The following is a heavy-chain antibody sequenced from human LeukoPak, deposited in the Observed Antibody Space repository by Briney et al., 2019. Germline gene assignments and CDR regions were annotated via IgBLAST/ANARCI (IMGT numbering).Heavy chain of an antibody. V-gene: IGHV4-30-4*01. CDR3: ARGFWVAVAGGFYY. CDR2: IYYSGST. Sequence: SETLSLTCTVSGGSISSGDYYWSWIRQPPGKGLEWIGYIYYSGSTYYNPSLKSRVTISVDTSKNQFSLKLSSVTAADTAVYYCARGFWVAVAGGFYYWGQGTLVTVSS. CDR1: GGSISSGDYY. J-gene: IGHJ4*02. D-gene: IGHD6-19*01.